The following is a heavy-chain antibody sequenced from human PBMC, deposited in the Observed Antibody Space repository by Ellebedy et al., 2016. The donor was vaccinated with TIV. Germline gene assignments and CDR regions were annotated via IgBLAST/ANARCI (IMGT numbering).Heavy chain of an antibody. CDR3: ARGAYGLAY. CDR1: GFTFSDYY. Sequence: GESLKISXAASGFTFSDYYMSWIRQAPGQGLEWVSYISSSSNYANYADSVKGRFTISRDNAKNSLYLQMNSLRAEDTAVYYCARGAYGLAYWGQGTLVTVSS. D-gene: IGHD2-8*01. J-gene: IGHJ4*02. CDR2: ISSSSNYA. V-gene: IGHV3-11*05.